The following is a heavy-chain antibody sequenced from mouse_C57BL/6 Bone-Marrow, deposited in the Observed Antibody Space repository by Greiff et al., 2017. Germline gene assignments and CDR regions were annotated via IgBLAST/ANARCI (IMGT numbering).Heavy chain of an antibody. V-gene: IGHV3-6*01. CDR2: ISYDGSN. J-gene: IGHJ3*01. Sequence: VQLQQSGPGLVKPSQSLSLTCSVTGYSITSGYYWNWIRQFPGNKLEWMGYISYDGSNNYNPSLKNRISITRDTSKNQFFLKLNSVTTEDTATYYGARPSGGYDGFAYWGQGTLVTVSA. CDR1: GYSITSGYY. D-gene: IGHD2-2*01. CDR3: ARPSGGYDGFAY.